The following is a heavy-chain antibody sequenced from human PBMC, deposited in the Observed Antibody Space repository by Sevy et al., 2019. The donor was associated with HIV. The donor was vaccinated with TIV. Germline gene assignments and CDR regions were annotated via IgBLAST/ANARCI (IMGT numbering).Heavy chain of an antibody. V-gene: IGHV3-30-3*01. Sequence: GGSLRLSCAASGFTFSSHAMHWVRQAPGKGLEWVAAISYDGSSKYYADSVKGRFTISRDDSKNTLNLQMNSLRAGDTAVYHSARDGGYYVNFLPSGYWGQGTLVTVSS. CDR2: ISYDGSSK. CDR1: GFTFSSHA. CDR3: ARDGGYYVNFLPSGY. D-gene: IGHD3-10*02. J-gene: IGHJ4*02.